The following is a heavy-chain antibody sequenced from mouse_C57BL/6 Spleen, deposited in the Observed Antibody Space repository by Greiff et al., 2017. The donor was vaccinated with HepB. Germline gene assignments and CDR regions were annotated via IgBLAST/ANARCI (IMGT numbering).Heavy chain of an antibody. CDR2: ISSGSSTI. Sequence: EVHLVESGGGLVKPGGSLKLSCAASGFTFSDYGMHWVRQAPEKGLEWVVYISSGSSTIYYADTVKGRFTISRDNAKNTLFLQMTSLRSEDTAMYYCARGDSGFDYWGQGTTLTVSS. D-gene: IGHD3-1*01. CDR3: ARGDSGFDY. V-gene: IGHV5-17*01. CDR1: GFTFSDYG. J-gene: IGHJ2*01.